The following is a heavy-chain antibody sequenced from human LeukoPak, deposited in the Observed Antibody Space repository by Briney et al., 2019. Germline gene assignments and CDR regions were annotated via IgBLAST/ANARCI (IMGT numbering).Heavy chain of an antibody. CDR3: DRHYYDSSGPTARDD. Sequence: SETLSLTCAVSVGSLSSYYSSWIRHPPQRGLEWIGYIYYRGSTKHNPSLKSRVTISVDTSKNQFSMRLSSVTAADTCVYYCDRHYYDSSGPTARDDWGQGTLVTVSS. CDR1: VGSLSSYY. J-gene: IGHJ4*02. D-gene: IGHD3-22*01. CDR2: IYYRGST. V-gene: IGHV4-59*08.